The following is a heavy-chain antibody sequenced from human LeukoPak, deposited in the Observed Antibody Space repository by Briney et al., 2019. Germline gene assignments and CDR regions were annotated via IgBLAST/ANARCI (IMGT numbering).Heavy chain of an antibody. V-gene: IGHV4-39*07. J-gene: IGHJ4*02. Sequence: PSETLSLTCTVSGGSISSSSYYWGWIRQPPGKGLEWIGSIYYSGSTYYNPSLKSRVTISVDTSKNQFSLKLSSVTAADTAVYYCARDLVAPMRGAPTVTTDYWGQGTLVTVSS. CDR3: ARDLVAPMRGAPTVTTDY. CDR2: IYYSGST. CDR1: GGSISSSSYY. D-gene: IGHD4-17*01.